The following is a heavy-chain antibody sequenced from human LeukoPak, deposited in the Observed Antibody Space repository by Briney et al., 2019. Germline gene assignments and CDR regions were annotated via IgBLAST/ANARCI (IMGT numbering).Heavy chain of an antibody. Sequence: SETLSLTCTVSGGSISNSRDYWGWIRQPPGKGLEWIGSMSYSGITHYNPSLESRVTISLDTPKNQFSLKLSSVTAADTAVYYCARENWRDGYVGSKWGQGTLVTVSS. CDR2: MSYSGIT. V-gene: IGHV4-39*07. J-gene: IGHJ4*02. CDR1: GGSISNSRDY. D-gene: IGHD5-24*01. CDR3: ARENWRDGYVGSK.